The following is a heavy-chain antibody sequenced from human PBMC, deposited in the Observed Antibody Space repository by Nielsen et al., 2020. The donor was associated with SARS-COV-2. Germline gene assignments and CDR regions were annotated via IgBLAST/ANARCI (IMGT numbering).Heavy chain of an antibody. J-gene: IGHJ4*02. CDR1: GYTFTSYA. V-gene: IGHV1-69*05. Sequence: SVTVSCKASGYTFTSYAISWVRQAPGQGLEWMGGIIPIFGTANYAQKFQGRVTMTRNTSISTAYMELSSLRSEDTAVYYCAREGIAGGGFDYWGQGTLVTVSS. CDR3: AREGIAGGGFDY. CDR2: IIPIFGTA. D-gene: IGHD6-13*01.